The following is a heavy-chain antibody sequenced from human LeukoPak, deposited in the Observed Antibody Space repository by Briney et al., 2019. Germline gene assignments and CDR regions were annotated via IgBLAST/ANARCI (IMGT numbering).Heavy chain of an antibody. CDR3: AAYYYDSSGYPESDAFDI. Sequence: GGSLRLSCAACGFTFSSYAMSLVRQAPGKGLEWVSAISGSGGSTYYADSVKGRFTISRDNSKNTLYLQMNSLRAEDTAVYYCAAYYYDSSGYPESDAFDIWGQGTMVTVSS. CDR1: GFTFSSYA. D-gene: IGHD3-22*01. V-gene: IGHV3-23*01. J-gene: IGHJ3*02. CDR2: ISGSGGST.